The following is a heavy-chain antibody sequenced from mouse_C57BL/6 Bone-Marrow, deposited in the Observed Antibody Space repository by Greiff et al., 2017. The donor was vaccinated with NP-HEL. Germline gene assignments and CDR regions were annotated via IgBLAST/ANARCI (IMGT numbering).Heavy chain of an antibody. CDR3: ARKGDYYGSSHYAMDY. Sequence: QVQLQQSGPGLVQPSQSLSITCTVSGFSLTSYGVHWVRQSPGKGLEWLGVIWSGGSTDYNAAFISRLSISKDNSKSQVFFKMNSLQADDTAIYYCARKGDYYGSSHYAMDYWGQGTSVTVSS. V-gene: IGHV2-2*01. CDR2: IWSGGST. CDR1: GFSLTSYG. J-gene: IGHJ4*01. D-gene: IGHD1-1*01.